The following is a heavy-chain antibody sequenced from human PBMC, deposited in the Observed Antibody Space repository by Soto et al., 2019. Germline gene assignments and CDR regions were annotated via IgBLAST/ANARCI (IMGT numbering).Heavy chain of an antibody. CDR3: AAVSLGYCSSTSCYINYYYYGMDV. J-gene: IGHJ6*02. V-gene: IGHV1-58*01. CDR2: IVVGSGNT. CDR1: GFTFTSSA. Sequence: SVKVSCKASGFTFTSSAVQRVRQARGQRLEWIGWIVVGSGNTNYAQKFQERVTITRDMSTSTAYMELSSLRSEDTAVYYRAAVSLGYCSSTSCYINYYYYGMDVWGQGTTVTVYS. D-gene: IGHD2-2*02.